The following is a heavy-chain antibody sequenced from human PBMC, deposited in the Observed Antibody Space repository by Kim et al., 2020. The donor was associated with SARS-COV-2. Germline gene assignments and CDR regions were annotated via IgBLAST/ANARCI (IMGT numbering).Heavy chain of an antibody. CDR2: ISDRDGYA. CDR1: GYIFSTYG. V-gene: IGHV1-18*04. Sequence: ASVKVSCKASGYIFSTYGFSWVRQAPGQGLELLGWISDRDGYAHYAQKVQGRVTMTTDTSTNTAYMELWSLISDDTAMYYCARGAYGDVSFDYWGQGTLVTVSS. CDR3: ARGAYGDVSFDY. J-gene: IGHJ4*02. D-gene: IGHD4-17*01.